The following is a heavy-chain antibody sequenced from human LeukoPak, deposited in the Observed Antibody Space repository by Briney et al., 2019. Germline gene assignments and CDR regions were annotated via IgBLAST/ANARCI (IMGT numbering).Heavy chain of an antibody. D-gene: IGHD3-3*01. J-gene: IGHJ4*02. CDR1: GGSFSGYY. CDR2: INHSGST. Sequence: TSETLSLTCAVYGGSFSGYYWSWIRQPPGKGLEWIAEINHSGSTNYNPSLKSRVTISVDTSKNQFSLKLSSVTAADTAVYYCARAPMGYYDFWSSSAYYFDYWGQGTLVTVSS. V-gene: IGHV4-34*01. CDR3: ARAPMGYYDFWSSSAYYFDY.